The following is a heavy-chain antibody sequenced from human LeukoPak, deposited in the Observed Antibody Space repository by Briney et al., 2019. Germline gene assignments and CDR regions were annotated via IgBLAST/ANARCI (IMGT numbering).Heavy chain of an antibody. Sequence: GGSLRLSCAASGFTLSGYEMNWVRQAPGKGLEWVSYISSSGSTIYYADSVKGRFTISRDNAKNSLYLQMNSLRAEDTAVYYCARLSGWVDYWGQGTLVTVSS. J-gene: IGHJ4*02. CDR1: GFTLSGYE. CDR2: ISSSGSTI. D-gene: IGHD6-19*01. CDR3: ARLSGWVDY. V-gene: IGHV3-48*03.